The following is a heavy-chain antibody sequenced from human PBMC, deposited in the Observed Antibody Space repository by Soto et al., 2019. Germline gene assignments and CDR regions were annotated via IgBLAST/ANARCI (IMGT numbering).Heavy chain of an antibody. V-gene: IGHV3-49*03. CDR2: IRSKAYGGTT. J-gene: IGHJ6*02. CDR3: TRDLFEQQLVWYYYGMDV. Sequence: LRLSCTASGFTFGDYAMSWFRQAPGKGLEWVGFIRSKAYGGTTEYAASVKGRFTISRDDSKSIAYLQMNSLRTEDTAVYYCTRDLFEQQLVWYYYGMDVWGQGTTVTVSS. CDR1: GFTFGDYA. D-gene: IGHD6-13*01.